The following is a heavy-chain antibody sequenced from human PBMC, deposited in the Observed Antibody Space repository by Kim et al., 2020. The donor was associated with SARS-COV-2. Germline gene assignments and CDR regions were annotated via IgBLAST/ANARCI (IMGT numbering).Heavy chain of an antibody. Sequence: TTDYAEPVKGRFTISRDDSKNTLYLQMNSLKTEDTAVYYCTTDRGSSGCIDWGQGTLVTVSS. J-gene: IGHJ4*02. D-gene: IGHD6-19*01. CDR3: TTDRGSSGCID. V-gene: IGHV3-15*01. CDR2: TT.